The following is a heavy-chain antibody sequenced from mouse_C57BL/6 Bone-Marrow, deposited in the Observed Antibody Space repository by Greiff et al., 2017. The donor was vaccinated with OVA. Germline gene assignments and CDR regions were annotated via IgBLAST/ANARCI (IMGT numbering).Heavy chain of an antibody. J-gene: IGHJ2*01. CDR3: VREEVVYYDY. CDR1: GFTFNTYA. CDR2: IRSKSSNYAT. V-gene: IGHV10-3*01. D-gene: IGHD1-1*01. Sequence: EVKLVESGGGLVQPKGSLKLSCAASGFTFNTYAIHWVRQAPGKGLEWVARIRSKSSNYATYYADSVKDRFTISREYSKSVLYLQMNNLKTEDAAKYFGVREEVVYYDYWGQGTTLTVSS.